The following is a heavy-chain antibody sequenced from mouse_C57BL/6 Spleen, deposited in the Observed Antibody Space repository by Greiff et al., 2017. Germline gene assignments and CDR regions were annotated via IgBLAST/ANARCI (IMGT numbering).Heavy chain of an antibody. CDR3: SRSASYFDY. V-gene: IGHV1-61*01. Sequence: QVQLQQPGAELVRPGSSVKLSCKASGYTFTSYWMDWVKQRPGQGLEWIGNIYPSDSETHYNQKFKDKATLTVYKSSSTAYMQLSSLTSEDSAVYYCSRSASYFDYWGQGTTLTVSS. CDR1: GYTFTSYW. CDR2: IYPSDSET. J-gene: IGHJ2*01.